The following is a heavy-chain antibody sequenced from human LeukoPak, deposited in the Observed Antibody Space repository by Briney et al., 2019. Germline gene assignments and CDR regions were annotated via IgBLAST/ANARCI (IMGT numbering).Heavy chain of an antibody. CDR1: GGSISSYY. V-gene: IGHV4-59*01. J-gene: IGHJ4*02. Sequence: SETLSLTCTVSGGSISSYYWSWIRQPPGKGLEWIGYIYYSGSTSYNPSLKSRVTISVDTSKNQFSLKLSSVTAADTAVYYCAXGYSGSYGRFDYWGQGTLVTVSS. CDR2: IYYSGST. CDR3: AXGYSGSYGRFDY. D-gene: IGHD1-26*01.